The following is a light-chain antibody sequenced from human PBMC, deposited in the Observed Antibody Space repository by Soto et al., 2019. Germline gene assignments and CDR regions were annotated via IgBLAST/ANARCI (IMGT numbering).Light chain of an antibody. CDR1: TSDVGGYNY. J-gene: IGLJ1*01. CDR3: ISYKTSSTYV. V-gene: IGLV2-14*01. Sequence: QSVLTQPASVSGSPGQSITICCTGTTSDVGGYNYVSWYQQHPGKAPKLMISVVSNRPSGVSNRFSGSKSGNTASLTISGLQAEDEAGYYCISYKTSSTYVFGTGTKVTVL. CDR2: VVS.